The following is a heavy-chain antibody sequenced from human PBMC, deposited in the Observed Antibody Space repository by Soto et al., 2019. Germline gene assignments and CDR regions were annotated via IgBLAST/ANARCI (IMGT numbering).Heavy chain of an antibody. Sequence: LSLTCSVSGRSMSSNYWSWIRQSPDKGLEWLGYVFYGGTDYNPSLEGRVSMSVETPKSQFSLKLTSVTAADTAVYYCASYRGAFYFDSWGQGIQVTVSS. CDR2: VFYGGT. J-gene: IGHJ4*02. D-gene: IGHD4-4*01. V-gene: IGHV4-59*01. CDR3: ASYRGAFYFDS. CDR1: GRSMSSNY.